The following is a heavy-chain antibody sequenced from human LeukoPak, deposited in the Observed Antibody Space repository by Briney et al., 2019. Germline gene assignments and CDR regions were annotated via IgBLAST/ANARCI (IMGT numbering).Heavy chain of an antibody. Sequence: GGSLRLSCEAPGFIFSNYAMHWVRQAPDKGLQWVALIWYDGQTKFYGDSVKGRFTISRDNSGSTLFLHMSSLRVEDTAVYYCAREWGRIAVAGGPGYWGQGALGTVSS. V-gene: IGHV3-33*01. CDR3: AREWGRIAVAGGPGY. CDR2: IWYDGQTK. J-gene: IGHJ4*02. D-gene: IGHD6-19*01. CDR1: GFIFSNYA.